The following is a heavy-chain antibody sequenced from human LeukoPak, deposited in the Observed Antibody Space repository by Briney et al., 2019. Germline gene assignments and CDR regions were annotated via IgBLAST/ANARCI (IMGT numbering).Heavy chain of an antibody. J-gene: IGHJ5*02. D-gene: IGHD4-11*01. Sequence: ASVKVSCKASGYTFTSHGISWVRQAPGQGLEWMGWISAYNGNTNYAQKLQGRVTMTTDTSTSTAYMELRSLRSDDTAVYYCARVMTTVTTNWFDPWGQGTLVTVSS. CDR3: ARVMTTVTTNWFDP. CDR1: GYTFTSHG. V-gene: IGHV1-18*01. CDR2: ISAYNGNT.